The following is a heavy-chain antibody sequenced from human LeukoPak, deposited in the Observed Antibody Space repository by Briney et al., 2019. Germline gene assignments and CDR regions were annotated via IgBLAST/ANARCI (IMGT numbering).Heavy chain of an antibody. V-gene: IGHV3-7*01. CDR1: GFTFSSYW. D-gene: IGHD3-3*01. CDR3: AKHYDFWSGYGSNWSDP. Sequence: HPGGSLRLSCAASGFTFSSYWMSWVRQAPGKGLEWVSNIKGNGGEKYYVDSVKGRFTISRDNAKNSLYLQMNSLRAEDTAVYYGAKHYDFWSGYGSNWSDPWGQRILFTVSS. J-gene: IGHJ5*02. CDR2: IKGNGGEK.